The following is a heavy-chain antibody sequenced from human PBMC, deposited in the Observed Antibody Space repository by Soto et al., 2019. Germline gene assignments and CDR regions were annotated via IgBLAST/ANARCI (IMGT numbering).Heavy chain of an antibody. CDR2: IYWDDDK. CDR3: AHRGYSSSWYRVRSGAFDI. CDR1: GFSLSTSGVG. J-gene: IGHJ3*02. V-gene: IGHV2-5*02. D-gene: IGHD6-13*01. Sequence: QITLKESGPTLVKPTQTLTLTCTFSGFSLSTSGVGVGWIRQPPGKALEWLALIYWDDDKRYSPSLKSRLTITKDTSKNQVVLTMTNMDPVDTATYYCAHRGYSSSWYRVRSGAFDIWGQGTMVTVSS.